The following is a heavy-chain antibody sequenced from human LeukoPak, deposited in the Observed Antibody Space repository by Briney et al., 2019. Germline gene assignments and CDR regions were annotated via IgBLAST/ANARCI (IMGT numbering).Heavy chain of an antibody. CDR1: TYSFTSYW. J-gene: IGHJ3*02. CDR3: ARSTRDGYNFDAFDI. D-gene: IGHD5-24*01. Sequence: KGGESLKISCKGSTYSFTSYWIGWVRQMPGKGLECMGIIYPGDSDTRYSPSFQGQVTISADKSVSTAYLQWSSLKASDTAMYYCARSTRDGYNFDAFDIWGQGTMVTVSS. CDR2: IYPGDSDT. V-gene: IGHV5-51*01.